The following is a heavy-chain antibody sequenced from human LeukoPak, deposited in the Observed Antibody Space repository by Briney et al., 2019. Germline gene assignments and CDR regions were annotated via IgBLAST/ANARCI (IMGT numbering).Heavy chain of an antibody. CDR1: GFTFSSYS. V-gene: IGHV3-21*01. CDR2: ISSSSSYI. CDR3: ARDSGYSYGSGY. D-gene: IGHD5-18*01. Sequence: KPGGSLRLSCAASGFTFSSYSMNWVRQAPGKGLEWVSSISSSSSYIYYADSVKGRFTISRDNAKNSLYLQMNSLRAEDTAVYYCARDSGYSYGSGYWGQGTLVTVSS. J-gene: IGHJ4*02.